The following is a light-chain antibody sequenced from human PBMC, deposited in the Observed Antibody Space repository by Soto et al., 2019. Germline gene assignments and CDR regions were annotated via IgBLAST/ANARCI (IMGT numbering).Light chain of an antibody. CDR2: DVS. CDR1: SSDVGGYNY. J-gene: IGLJ1*01. V-gene: IGLV2-14*01. Sequence: ALTQPASVSGSPGQSITISCTGTSSDVGGYNYVSWYQQHPGKAPKLMIYDVSNRPSGVSNRFSGSKSGNTASLTISGLQAEDEADYYCSSYTSSDQVFGTGTKVTVL. CDR3: SSYTSSDQV.